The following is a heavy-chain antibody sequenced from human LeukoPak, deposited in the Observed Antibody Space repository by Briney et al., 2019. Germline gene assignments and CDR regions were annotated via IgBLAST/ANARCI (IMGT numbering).Heavy chain of an antibody. V-gene: IGHV1-69*05. CDR3: ASGPDYYYFYMDV. J-gene: IGHJ6*03. D-gene: IGHD1-14*01. Sequence: SVKVSCKASGGTFSSYAISWVRQAPGQGLEWVGGIIPIFGTANYAQKFQGRVTITTDESTSTAYMELSSLRSEDTAVYYCASGPDYYYFYMDVWGKGTTVTVSS. CDR2: IIPIFGTA. CDR1: GGTFSSYA.